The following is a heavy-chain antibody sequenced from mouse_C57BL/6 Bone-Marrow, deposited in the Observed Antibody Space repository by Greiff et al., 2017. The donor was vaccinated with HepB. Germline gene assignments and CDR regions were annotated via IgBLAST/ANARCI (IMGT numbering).Heavy chain of an antibody. CDR3: AREGALLLRFDY. V-gene: IGHV1-81*01. CDR1: GYTFTSYG. D-gene: IGHD1-1*01. CDR2: IYPRSGNT. J-gene: IGHJ2*01. Sequence: VQLQQSGAELARPGASVKLSCKASGYTFTSYGISWVKQRTGQGLEWIGEIYPRSGNTYYNEKFKGKATLTADKSSSTAYMELRSRTSEDSAVYFCAREGALLLRFDYWGQGTTLTVSS.